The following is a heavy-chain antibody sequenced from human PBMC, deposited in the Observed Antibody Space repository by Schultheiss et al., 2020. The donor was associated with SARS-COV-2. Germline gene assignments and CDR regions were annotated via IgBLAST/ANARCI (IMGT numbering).Heavy chain of an antibody. CDR1: GFTFSSYA. Sequence: GGSLRLSCAASGFTFSSYAMGWVRQAPGKGLEWVSAISGSGGSTYYADSVKGRFTISRDNSKNTLYLQMNSLRAEDTAVYYCAKAMIVVVPAAPLDYWGQGTLVTVSS. V-gene: IGHV3-23*01. D-gene: IGHD2-2*01. CDR2: ISGSGGST. CDR3: AKAMIVVVPAAPLDY. J-gene: IGHJ4*02.